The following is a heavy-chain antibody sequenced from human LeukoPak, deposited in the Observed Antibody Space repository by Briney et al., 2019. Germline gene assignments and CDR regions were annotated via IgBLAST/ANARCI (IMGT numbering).Heavy chain of an antibody. CDR1: GFTFSSYW. Sequence: GGCLRLSCAASGFTFSSYWMHWVRQAPGKGLVWVSRINSDGSSTSYADSVKGRFTISRDNAKNTLYLQMNSLRAEDTAVYYCARGATLGYFDYWGQGTLVTVSS. V-gene: IGHV3-74*01. CDR3: ARGATLGYFDY. D-gene: IGHD1-26*01. CDR2: INSDGSST. J-gene: IGHJ4*02.